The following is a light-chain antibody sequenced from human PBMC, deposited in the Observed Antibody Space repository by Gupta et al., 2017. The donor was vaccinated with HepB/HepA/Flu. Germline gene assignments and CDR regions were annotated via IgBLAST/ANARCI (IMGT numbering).Light chain of an antibody. V-gene: IGKV1-39*01. CDR3: QQAHSFPWT. CDR1: HIIDTS. J-gene: IGKJ1*01. Sequence: DIQMTQSPSSLSASVGDRVSITCRADHIIDTSVNWYHQQPGKAPKVLISAASRVQSRVPSRFSGSGSGTDFTLKITGLQPEDYGTYYCQQAHSFPWTFGQGT. CDR2: AAS.